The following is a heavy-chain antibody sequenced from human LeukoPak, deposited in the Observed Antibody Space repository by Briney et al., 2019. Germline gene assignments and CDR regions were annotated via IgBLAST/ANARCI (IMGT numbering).Heavy chain of an antibody. CDR2: ISGSGGST. CDR1: GFTFSSYA. CDR3: AKLRVEWYYDSKRGFDY. J-gene: IGHJ4*02. D-gene: IGHD3-22*01. Sequence: QPGGSLRLSCAASGFTFSSYAMSWVRQAPGKGLEWVSGISGSGGSTYYADSVKGRFTISRDNSKNTLYLQMNSLRAEDTAVYYCAKLRVEWYYDSKRGFDYWGQGTLVTVSS. V-gene: IGHV3-23*01.